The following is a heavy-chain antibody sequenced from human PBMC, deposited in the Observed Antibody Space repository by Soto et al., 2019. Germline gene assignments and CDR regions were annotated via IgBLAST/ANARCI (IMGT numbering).Heavy chain of an antibody. CDR1: GFTFTRNA. Sequence: EVQLLESGGGLVQPGGSLRLSCAASGFTFTRNAMSGVRQTPGKGLEWVAGITGSGSGTYYADSVKGRSTISRDNSKNTMNVQMNSLRAEDTAVYYGARVVLERWELMLGTVYTWGQGTSVTGSA. V-gene: IGHV3-23*01. J-gene: IGHJ3*02. CDR3: ARVVLERWELMLGTVYT. D-gene: IGHD1-26*01. CDR2: ITGSGSGT.